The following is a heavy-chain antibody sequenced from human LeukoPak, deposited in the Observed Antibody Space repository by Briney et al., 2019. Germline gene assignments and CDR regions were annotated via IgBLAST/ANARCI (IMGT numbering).Heavy chain of an antibody. CDR2: ISPTSAYI. J-gene: IGHJ3*01. Sequence: GRSLRPSCAASGLTFSSYAMHWVRQAPGKGLDWVSSISPTSAYIYYQDSVKGRFTISRDDAKNSLYLEMDSLRAEDTAVYYCARTIYYYESTSYFSDAFDVWGQGTMVTVSS. CDR3: ARTIYYYESTSYFSDAFDV. D-gene: IGHD3-22*01. V-gene: IGHV3-21*01. CDR1: GLTFSSYA.